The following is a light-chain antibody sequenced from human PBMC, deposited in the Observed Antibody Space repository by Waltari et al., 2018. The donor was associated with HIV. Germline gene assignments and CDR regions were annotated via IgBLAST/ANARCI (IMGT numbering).Light chain of an antibody. Sequence: NFMLTQPHSLSESPGQTVTISSARSRARLATNHVQWYQQRPGSAPTPVIYEDYQRPSGVPDRFSGSIDSSSNSASLTISELKTEDEADYYCQSYDSTNPCIFGTGTRVTVL. CDR2: EDY. V-gene: IGLV6-57*03. CDR3: QSYDSTNPCI. CDR1: RARLATNH. J-gene: IGLJ1*01.